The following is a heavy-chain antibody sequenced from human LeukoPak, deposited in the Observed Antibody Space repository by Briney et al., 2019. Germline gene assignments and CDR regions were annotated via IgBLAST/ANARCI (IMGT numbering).Heavy chain of an antibody. V-gene: IGHV3-7*01. CDR1: GFTFSSYW. CDR3: ARMDSSSSY. D-gene: IGHD6-6*01. CDR2: IKQDGSEK. J-gene: IGHJ4*02. Sequence: GGSLRLSCVASGFTFSSYWMSWVRQAPGKGLEWVANIKQDGSEKYYVDSVKGRFTISRDNAKNSLYLQMNSLRAEDTAVYYCARMDSSSSYWGQGTLVTVSS.